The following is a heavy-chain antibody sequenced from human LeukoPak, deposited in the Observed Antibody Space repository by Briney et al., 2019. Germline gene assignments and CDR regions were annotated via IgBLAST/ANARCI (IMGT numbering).Heavy chain of an antibody. D-gene: IGHD3-3*02. V-gene: IGHV1-2*02. Sequence: ASVKVSCKASGYTFTSYGISWVRQAPGQGLEWMGWINPNSGGTNYAQKFQGRVTMTRDTSISTAYMELSRLRSNDTAVYYCATSISSREDYWGQGTLVTVSS. J-gene: IGHJ4*02. CDR1: GYTFTSYG. CDR3: ATSISSREDY. CDR2: INPNSGGT.